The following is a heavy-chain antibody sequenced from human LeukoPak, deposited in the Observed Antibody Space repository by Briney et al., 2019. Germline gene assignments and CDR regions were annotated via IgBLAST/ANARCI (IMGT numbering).Heavy chain of an antibody. V-gene: IGHV1-46*01. CDR1: GYTFTSYY. CDR3: ARDVDCSSTSCSSWYFDL. Sequence: ASVKVSCKASGYTFTSYYMHWVGQAPGQGLEWMGIINPSGGSTSYAQKFQGRVTMTRDMSTSTVYMELSSLRSEDTAVYYCARDVDCSSTSCSSWYFDLWGRGTLVTVSS. D-gene: IGHD2-2*01. CDR2: INPSGGST. J-gene: IGHJ2*01.